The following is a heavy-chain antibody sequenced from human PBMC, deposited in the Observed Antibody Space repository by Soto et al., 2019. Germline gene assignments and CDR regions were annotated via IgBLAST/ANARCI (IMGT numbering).Heavy chain of an antibody. CDR3: ARGRATADD. D-gene: IGHD5-18*01. Sequence: QVQLQQWGAGLLKPSETLSLTCAVYGGSFSGYYWSWILQPPGKGLEWIGEINHSGSTNYNPALKRRVTISVDTTKNQFSLKLSSGTAADKAVYYCARGRATADDWGQGTLVTVSS. V-gene: IGHV4-34*01. CDR2: INHSGST. CDR1: GGSFSGYY. J-gene: IGHJ4*02.